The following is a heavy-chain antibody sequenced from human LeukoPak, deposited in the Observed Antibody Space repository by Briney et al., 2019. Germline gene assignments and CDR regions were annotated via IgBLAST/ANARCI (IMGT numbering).Heavy chain of an antibody. V-gene: IGHV5-51*01. Sequence: GESLKISCKGSGYSFTSYWIGWVRQMPGKGLEWMGIIYPGDSDTRYSPSFQGQVTISADKSISTAYLQWSSLKASDTAMYYCARRVGYCSGGSCSYFDYWGQGTLVAVSS. CDR3: ARRVGYCSGGSCSYFDY. D-gene: IGHD2-15*01. J-gene: IGHJ4*02. CDR2: IYPGDSDT. CDR1: GYSFTSYW.